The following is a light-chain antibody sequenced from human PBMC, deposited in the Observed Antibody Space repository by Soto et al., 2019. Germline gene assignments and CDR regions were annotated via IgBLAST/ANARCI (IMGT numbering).Light chain of an antibody. V-gene: IGLV4-69*01. CDR2: LNSDGSH. CDR3: QTWGTGIFMV. J-gene: IGLJ2*01. CDR1: SGHSSYA. Sequence: QSVLTQSPSASASLGASVKLTCTLSSGHSSYAIAWHQQQPEKGPRYLMKLNSDGSHSKGDGIPDRFSGSSSGAERYLTISSLQSEDEADYYCQTWGTGIFMVFGGGTKSPS.